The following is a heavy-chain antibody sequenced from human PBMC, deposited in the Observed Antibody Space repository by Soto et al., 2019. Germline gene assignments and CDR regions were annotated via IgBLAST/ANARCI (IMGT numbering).Heavy chain of an antibody. CDR1: GGSFSGYY. Sequence: SETLSLTCAVYGGSFSGYYWSWIRQPPGKGLEWIGEINHSGSTNYNPSLKSRVTISVDTSKNQFSLKLSSVTAADTAVYYCARVSIVGYSSGWYAIDYWGQGTLVTVSS. J-gene: IGHJ4*02. V-gene: IGHV4-34*01. D-gene: IGHD6-19*01. CDR3: ARVSIVGYSSGWYAIDY. CDR2: INHSGST.